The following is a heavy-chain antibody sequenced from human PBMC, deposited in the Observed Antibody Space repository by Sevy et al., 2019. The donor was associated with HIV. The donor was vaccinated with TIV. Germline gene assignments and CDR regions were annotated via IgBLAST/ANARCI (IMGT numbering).Heavy chain of an antibody. V-gene: IGHV4-59*11. J-gene: IGHJ4*02. CDR3: AGGGGIYYDSRGFHPQYYFDS. CDR2: IYYNGHI. CDR1: GGSITSLY. Sequence: SETLSLTCTVSGGSITSLYWNWIRQPPGKGLEWIANIYYNGHINYNPSLKSRVTLSLDTSKNQFSLRLSSVTAADTGGYFCAGGGGIYYDSRGFHPQYYFDSWGQGTLVTVSS. D-gene: IGHD3-22*01.